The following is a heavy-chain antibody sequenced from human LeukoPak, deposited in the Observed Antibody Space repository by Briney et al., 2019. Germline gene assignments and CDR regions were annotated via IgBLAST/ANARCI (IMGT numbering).Heavy chain of an antibody. CDR1: GFTFSTYG. CDR2: ITSSGTST. Sequence: GGSLRLSCVASGFTFSTYGMSWVRQAPGKGLEWVSAITSSGTSTFYADSVKGRFTFSRDNSKNTLYLQMNTLRAEDTAIYYCARVLRGGQRPGSFFDYRGQGALVTVSS. J-gene: IGHJ4*02. D-gene: IGHD1-1*01. CDR3: ARVLRGGQRPGSFFDY. V-gene: IGHV3-23*01.